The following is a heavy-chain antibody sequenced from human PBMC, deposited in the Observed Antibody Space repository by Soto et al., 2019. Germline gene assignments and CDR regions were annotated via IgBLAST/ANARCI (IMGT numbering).Heavy chain of an antibody. CDR1: GYTFTNYG. V-gene: IGHV1-18*01. CDR2: ISAYNGKT. D-gene: IGHD3-22*01. Sequence: QVQLVQSGAEVKKPGASVKVSCKASGYTFTNYGITWVRQAPGQGLEWMGWISAYNGKTNYAQKVRGRVTMTTDTSTSTAYMELRSLRSDDTAVYYCARWGDPLYYDDSGYPYYSDYWGQGTLVTVSS. J-gene: IGHJ4*02. CDR3: ARWGDPLYYDDSGYPYYSDY.